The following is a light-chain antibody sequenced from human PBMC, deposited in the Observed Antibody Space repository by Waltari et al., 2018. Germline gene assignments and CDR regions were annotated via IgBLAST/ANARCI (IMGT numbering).Light chain of an antibody. CDR3: QQRHSWPIT. Sequence: EIVLTQSPGTLSLSPGERATLSCRASQGISGYLAWYQQKPGQAPRLLISDASNRATGIPARFSGSGSGTDFTLIISSLEPEDFAVYYCQQRHSWPITFGQGTRLEIK. CDR1: QGISGY. J-gene: IGKJ5*01. CDR2: DAS. V-gene: IGKV3-11*01.